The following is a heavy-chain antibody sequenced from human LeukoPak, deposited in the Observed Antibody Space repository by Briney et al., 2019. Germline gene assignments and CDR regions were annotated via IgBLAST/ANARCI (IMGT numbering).Heavy chain of an antibody. CDR1: GFTFSSYW. CDR2: INSDGSST. CDR3: ARDRLDDNWFDP. V-gene: IGHV3-74*01. D-gene: IGHD2-21*01. J-gene: IGHJ5*02. Sequence: PGGSLRLSCAAYGFTFSSYWMHWVRQAPGKGLVWVSRINSDGSSTSYADSVKGRFTISRDNAKNTLYLQMNSLRAEDTAVYYCARDRLDDNWFDPWGQGTLVTVSS.